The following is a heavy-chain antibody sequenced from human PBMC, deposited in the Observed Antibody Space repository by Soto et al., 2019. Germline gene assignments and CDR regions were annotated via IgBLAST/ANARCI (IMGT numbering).Heavy chain of an antibody. Sequence: GGSLRLSCAASGFTFSSYWMSWVRQAPGKGLEWVANIKQDGSEKYYVDSVKGRFTISRDNAKNSLYLQMNSLRAEDTAVYYCARENLWFGELLYYYYGMDVWGQGTTVTVSS. D-gene: IGHD3-10*01. V-gene: IGHV3-7*01. CDR2: IKQDGSEK. CDR3: ARENLWFGELLYYYYGMDV. CDR1: GFTFSSYW. J-gene: IGHJ6*02.